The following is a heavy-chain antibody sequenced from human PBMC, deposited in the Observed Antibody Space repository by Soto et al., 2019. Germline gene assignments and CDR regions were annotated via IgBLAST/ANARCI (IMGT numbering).Heavy chain of an antibody. V-gene: IGHV3-30-3*01. CDR1: GFTFSSYA. Sequence: GGSLRLSCAASGFTFSSYAMHWVRQAPGKGLEWVAIISYDGSNKYYADSVKGRFTISRDNSKNTLYLQMNSLRAEDTAVYYCARDLEDGSGDVGYYYYYGMDVWGQGTTVTVSS. CDR3: ARDLEDGSGDVGYYYYYGMDV. CDR2: ISYDGSNK. J-gene: IGHJ6*02. D-gene: IGHD3-10*01.